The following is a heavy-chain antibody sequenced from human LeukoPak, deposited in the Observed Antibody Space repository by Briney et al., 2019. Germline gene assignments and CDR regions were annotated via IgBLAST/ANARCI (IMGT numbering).Heavy chain of an antibody. Sequence: GGSLRLSCTASGFTFGDYAMSWFRQAPGKGLEWVGFIRSKAYGGTTEYAASVKGRFTISRDDSKSIAYLQMNSLKTEDTAVYYCTRDQQVYYDILTGWWAEGGYYMDVWGKGTTVTVSS. V-gene: IGHV3-49*03. D-gene: IGHD3-9*01. CDR1: GFTFGDYA. J-gene: IGHJ6*03. CDR2: IRSKAYGGTT. CDR3: TRDQQVYYDILTGWWAEGGYYMDV.